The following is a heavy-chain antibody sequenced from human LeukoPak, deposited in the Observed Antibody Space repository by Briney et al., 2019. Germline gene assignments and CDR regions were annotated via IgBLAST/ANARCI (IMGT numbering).Heavy chain of an antibody. CDR1: GGSISNYY. Sequence: SETLSLTCTVSGGSISNYYWSWIRQPPGEGLEWIGYIYYSGSTNYNPSLKSRVTMSIDTSKNQFSLNLTSVTATDTAVYYCARGGLGGITAYSNYLFDYWGQGTLVTVSS. V-gene: IGHV4-59*08. CDR3: ARGGLGGITAYSNYLFDY. J-gene: IGHJ4*02. CDR2: IYYSGST. D-gene: IGHD4-11*01.